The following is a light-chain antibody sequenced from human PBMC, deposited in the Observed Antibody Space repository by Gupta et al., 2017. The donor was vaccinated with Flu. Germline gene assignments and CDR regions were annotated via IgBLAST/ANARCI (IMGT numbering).Light chain of an antibody. V-gene: IGLV2-23*01. J-gene: IGLJ1*01. CDR2: EGS. CDR3: CSYAGSSTYV. CDR1: SSDVGSYNL. Sequence: QCALTQPASASGSPGQSITISCTGTSSDVGSYNLVSWYQQHPGKAPKLMIYEGSKRPSGVSNRFSGSKSGNTASLTISGLQAEDEADYYCCSYAGSSTYVFGTGTKVTVL.